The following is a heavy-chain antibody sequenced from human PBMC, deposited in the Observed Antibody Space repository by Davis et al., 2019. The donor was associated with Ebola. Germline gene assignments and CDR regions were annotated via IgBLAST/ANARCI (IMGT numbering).Heavy chain of an antibody. CDR2: ITSNGGDT. Sequence: PGGSLRLSCSGSGFTFSSYAMHWVRQAPGKGLEYVSTITSNGGDTYYADSVKGTFTVSRDNSKNTLYLQMASLRAEDTAVYYCARSSIAARPGYYYGMDVWGQGTTVTVSS. V-gene: IGHV3-64D*08. CDR3: ARSSIAARPGYYYGMDV. J-gene: IGHJ6*02. CDR1: GFTFSSYA. D-gene: IGHD6-6*01.